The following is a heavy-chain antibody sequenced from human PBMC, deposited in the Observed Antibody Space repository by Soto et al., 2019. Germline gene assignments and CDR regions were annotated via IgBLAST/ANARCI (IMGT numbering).Heavy chain of an antibody. V-gene: IGHV3-30-3*01. CDR3: TRETMTIRLYFDY. CDR1: GFTFSSYA. Sequence: GGSLRLSCAASGFTFSSYAMHWVRQAPGKGLEWVAVISYDGSNEYYADSVKGRFTISRDNSKNTLYLQVNSLRAEDTAIYYCTRETMTIRLYFDYWGQGAMVTVSA. D-gene: IGHD6-19*01. CDR2: ISYDGSNE. J-gene: IGHJ4*02.